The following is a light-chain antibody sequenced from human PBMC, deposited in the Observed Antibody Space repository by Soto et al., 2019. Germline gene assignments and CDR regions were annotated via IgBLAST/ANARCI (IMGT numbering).Light chain of an antibody. Sequence: EIVMTQSPATLSVSPGERATLSCRASQSVSNNLDWYQQKPGQAPRLLIYGAATRATGVPARFSGSGSGTDFTLTINSLQSEDFALYYCQQYNTWPPTFGHGTKVDIK. CDR3: QQYNTWPPT. V-gene: IGKV3-15*01. CDR2: GAA. J-gene: IGKJ1*01. CDR1: QSVSNN.